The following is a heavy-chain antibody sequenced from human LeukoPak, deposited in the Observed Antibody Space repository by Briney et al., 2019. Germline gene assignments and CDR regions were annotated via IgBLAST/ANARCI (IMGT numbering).Heavy chain of an antibody. D-gene: IGHD3-22*01. V-gene: IGHV4-39*07. Sequence: SETLSLTCTVSGGSISSSSYYWGWIRQPPGKGLEWIGSIYYSGSTYYNPSLKSRVTISVDTSKNQFSLKLSSVTAADTAVYYCAREWMIVENGMDVWGQGTTVTVSS. CDR3: AREWMIVENGMDV. CDR1: GGSISSSSYY. CDR2: IYYSGST. J-gene: IGHJ6*02.